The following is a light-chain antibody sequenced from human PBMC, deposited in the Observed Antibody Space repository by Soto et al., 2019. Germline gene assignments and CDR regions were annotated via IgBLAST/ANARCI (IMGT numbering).Light chain of an antibody. CDR2: AAS. V-gene: IGKV1-39*01. CDR1: QSISSY. CDR3: HQGYSTSLP. J-gene: IGKJ4*01. Sequence: DIQMTQSQSSLSASVGYRVTITCRASQSISSYLNGYQQKPGKAPKLQIYAASSLQSGVPASFSGCGSGTDFALAISRLQPEDFASYYWHQGYSTSLPFRGRTEVEIK.